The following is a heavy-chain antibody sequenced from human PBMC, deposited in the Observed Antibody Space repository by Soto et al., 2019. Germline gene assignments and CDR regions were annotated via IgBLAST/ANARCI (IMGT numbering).Heavy chain of an antibody. CDR2: ISGSGA. D-gene: IGHD6-13*01. J-gene: IGHJ4*02. V-gene: IGHV3-23*01. CDR1: GFTFSNYP. Sequence: GGSLRLSCAASGFTFSNYPMSWVRQAPGKGLEWVSVISGSGAFYADSMKGRFTISRDHSKNTLYLQMNSLRAEDTAVHYCARSLFIAATDTEPFDSWGQGTLVTVSS. CDR3: ARSLFIAATDTEPFDS.